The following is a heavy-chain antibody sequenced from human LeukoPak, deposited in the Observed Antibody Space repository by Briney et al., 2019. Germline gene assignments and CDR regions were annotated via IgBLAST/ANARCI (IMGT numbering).Heavy chain of an antibody. CDR3: ASYSGYDHYYYYCGMDV. CDR1: GFTFSSYA. Sequence: GGSLRLSCAASGFTFSSYAMSWVRQDPGKGLEWVSAISGSGGSTYYADSVKGRFTISRDNSKNTLYLQMNSLRAEDTAVYYCASYSGYDHYYYYCGMDVWGQGTTVTVSS. CDR2: ISGSGGST. J-gene: IGHJ6*02. D-gene: IGHD5-12*01. V-gene: IGHV3-23*01.